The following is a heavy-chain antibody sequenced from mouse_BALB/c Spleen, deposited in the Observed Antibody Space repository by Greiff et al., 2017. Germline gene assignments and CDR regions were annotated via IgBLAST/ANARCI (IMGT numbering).Heavy chain of an antibody. CDR3: AREGYGITFAY. Sequence: EVHLVESGGGLVQPGGSLKLSCAASGFTFSSYTMSWVRQTPEKRLEWVAYISNGGGSTYYPDTVKGRFTISRDNAKNTLYLQMSSLKSEDTAMYYCAREGYGITFAYWGQGTLVTVSA. V-gene: IGHV5-12-2*01. J-gene: IGHJ3*01. CDR2: ISNGGGST. CDR1: GFTFSSYT. D-gene: IGHD2-1*01.